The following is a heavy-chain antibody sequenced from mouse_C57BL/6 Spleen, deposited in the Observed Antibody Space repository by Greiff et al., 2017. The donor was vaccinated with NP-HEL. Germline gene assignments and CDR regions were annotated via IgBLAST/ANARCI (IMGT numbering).Heavy chain of an antibody. CDR2: ISSGSSTI. CDR3: ARGMWSDAMEY. V-gene: IGHV5-17*01. J-gene: IGHJ4*01. CDR1: GFTFSDYG. Sequence: EVQLVEPGGGLVKPGGSLKLSCAASGFTFSDYGMHWVRQAPEKGLEWVAYISSGSSTINYADTVKGRFTVSRDNAKNTLYLQMTSLRSEDTAMCYCARGMWSDAMEYWGQGTSVTVSS. D-gene: IGHD1-1*02.